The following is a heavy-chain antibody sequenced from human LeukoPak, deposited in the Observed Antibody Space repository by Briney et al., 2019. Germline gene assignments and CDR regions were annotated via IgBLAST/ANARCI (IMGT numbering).Heavy chain of an antibody. D-gene: IGHD1-26*01. CDR1: GFSVSGNY. CDR3: ARALAGEGWFDP. Sequence: PGGSLRLSCTVSGFSVSGNYMSWVRQAPGLGLDWVSVIYSDGSTYYADSVKGRVTISRDNSKNTLYLQMSSLRAEDTAVYYCARALAGEGWFDPRGQGTLVTVSS. CDR2: IYSDGST. J-gene: IGHJ5*02. V-gene: IGHV3-66*01.